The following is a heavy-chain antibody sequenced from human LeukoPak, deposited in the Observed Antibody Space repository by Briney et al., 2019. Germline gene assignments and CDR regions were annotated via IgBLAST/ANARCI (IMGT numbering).Heavy chain of an antibody. J-gene: IGHJ3*02. V-gene: IGHV3-21*01. CDR2: ISSSSSYI. D-gene: IGHD2-2*02. CDR1: GFTFSSYS. CDR3: ARRYCSSTSCYTWAFDI. Sequence: GGSLRLSCAASGFTFSSYSMNWVRQAPGKGLEWVSSISSSSSYIYYADSVKGRFTISRDNAKSSLYLQMNSLRAEDTAVYYCARRYCSSTSCYTWAFDIWGQGTMVTVSS.